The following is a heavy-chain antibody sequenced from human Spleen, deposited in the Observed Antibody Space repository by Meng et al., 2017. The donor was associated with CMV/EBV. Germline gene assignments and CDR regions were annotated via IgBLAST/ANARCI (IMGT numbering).Heavy chain of an antibody. V-gene: IGHV3-20*04. J-gene: IGHJ5*02. CDR1: GFTFDDYG. CDR2: INWNGGST. CDR3: ARSTGLDWLAR. Sequence: GGSLRLSCAASGFTFDDYGMTWVRQAPGKGLEWVSGINWNGGSTGYADAVKGRFTISRDNAKNSLYLQMNSLKVEDTALYYCARSTGLDWLARWGQGTLVTVSS. D-gene: IGHD3-16*01.